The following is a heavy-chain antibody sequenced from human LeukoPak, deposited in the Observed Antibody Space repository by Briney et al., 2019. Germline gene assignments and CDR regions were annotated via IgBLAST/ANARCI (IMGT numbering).Heavy chain of an antibody. D-gene: IGHD6-19*01. J-gene: IGHJ4*02. CDR3: AKDGSYLAVAGRIHY. Sequence: GGSLRLSCAASGFTFNSYAMSWVRQAPGKGLEWVSAISGSGGSTYYADSVKGRFTISRDNSKNTLYLQMNSLRAEDTALYYCAKDGSYLAVAGRIHYWGQGTLVTVS. V-gene: IGHV3-23*01. CDR1: GFTFNSYA. CDR2: ISGSGGST.